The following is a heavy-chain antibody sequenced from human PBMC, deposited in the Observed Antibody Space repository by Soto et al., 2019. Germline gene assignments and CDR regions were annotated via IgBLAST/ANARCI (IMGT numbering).Heavy chain of an antibody. J-gene: IGHJ6*02. CDR2: ICYSGST. D-gene: IGHD3-10*01. Sequence: SETLSLTCTVSGGSISSSSYYWGWIRQPPGKGLEWIGSICYSGSTYYNPSLKSRVTISVDTSKNQFSLKLSSVTAADTAVYYCPSSGSGSFLYYYYGKDVWGQGTTVTVSS. V-gene: IGHV4-39*01. CDR3: PSSGSGSFLYYYYGKDV. CDR1: GGSISSSSYY.